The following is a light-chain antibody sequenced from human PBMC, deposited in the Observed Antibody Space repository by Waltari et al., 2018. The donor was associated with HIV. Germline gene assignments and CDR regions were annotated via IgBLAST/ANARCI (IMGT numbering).Light chain of an antibody. J-gene: IGKJ5*01. CDR3: QQSNGFPIT. Sequence: EIVLTQSPDFQSVTPKEKVTITCRASQSIGSSLHWYQQNPDQSPKLLFKYASQSSSGVPSRFSGSGSGTDFTLTINTLEPEDAAAYYCQQSNGFPITFGQGTRLEIK. CDR1: QSIGSS. CDR2: YAS. V-gene: IGKV6D-21*02.